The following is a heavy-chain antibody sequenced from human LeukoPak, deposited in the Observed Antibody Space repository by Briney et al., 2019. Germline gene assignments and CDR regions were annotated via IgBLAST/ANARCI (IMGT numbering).Heavy chain of an antibody. Sequence: ASVKVSCKASGYTFTGYYMHWVRQAPGQGLEWMGWINPNSGGTNYAQKFQGRVTMTRDTSISTAYMELSRLRSDDTAVYYCARVLGVIDAFDIWGQGTMVTVSP. CDR3: ARVLGVIDAFDI. CDR1: GYTFTGYY. V-gene: IGHV1-2*02. J-gene: IGHJ3*02. D-gene: IGHD3-16*01. CDR2: INPNSGGT.